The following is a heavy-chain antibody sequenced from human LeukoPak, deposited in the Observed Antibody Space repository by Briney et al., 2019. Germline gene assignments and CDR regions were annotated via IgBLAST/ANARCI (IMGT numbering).Heavy chain of an antibody. CDR2: ISGSGGST. Sequence: PGGSLRLSCAASGFAFSSFAMSWVRQPPGKGLEWVSSISGSGGSTHYADSVKGRFTISRDNSKNTLYLQMNSLRAEDTAVYYCAKEGDHYDSRDSGAFDIWGQGTRVTVSS. J-gene: IGHJ3*02. D-gene: IGHD3-22*01. CDR1: GFAFSSFA. CDR3: AKEGDHYDSRDSGAFDI. V-gene: IGHV3-23*01.